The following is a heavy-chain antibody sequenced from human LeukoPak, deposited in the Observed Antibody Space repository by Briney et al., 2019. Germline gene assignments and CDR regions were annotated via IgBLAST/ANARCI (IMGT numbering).Heavy chain of an antibody. CDR1: GDSISSGDYY. CDR3: ARGPYSYDSSGAFDI. CDR2: MSSGGST. Sequence: SETLSLTCTVSGDSISSGDYYWSWIRQPAGKGLEWIGRMSSGGSTNYNPSLKSRVTISVDTSKNQFSLKLSSVTAADTAVYFCARGPYSYDSSGAFDIWGQGTMVTVSS. V-gene: IGHV4-61*02. D-gene: IGHD3-22*01. J-gene: IGHJ3*02.